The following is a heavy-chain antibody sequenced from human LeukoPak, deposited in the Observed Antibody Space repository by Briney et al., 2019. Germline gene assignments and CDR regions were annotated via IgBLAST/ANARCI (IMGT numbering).Heavy chain of an antibody. CDR3: AGTTRVRGVMTY. V-gene: IGHV3-48*03. CDR1: GFTFSSYE. Sequence: QPGGSLRLSCAASGFTFSSYEMNWVRQAPGKGLEWVSYISSSGSTIYYADSVKGRFTISRDNAKNSLYLQMNSLRAGDTAVYYCAGTTRVRGVMTYWGQGTLVTVSS. CDR2: ISSSGSTI. D-gene: IGHD3-10*01. J-gene: IGHJ4*02.